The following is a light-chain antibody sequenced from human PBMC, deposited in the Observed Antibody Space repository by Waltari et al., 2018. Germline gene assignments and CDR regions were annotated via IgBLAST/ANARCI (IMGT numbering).Light chain of an antibody. CDR1: SGNIASNF. J-gene: IGLJ3*02. CDR2: EDD. CDR3: QSFDMSNWV. V-gene: IGLV6-57*04. Sequence: NFMLTQPHSVSESPMKTVTISCTRSSGNIASNFLQWYQPRPGSAPTTVIYEDDQRPSGVPDRFSGSIDTSSNSASLTISGLKTDDEADYYCQSFDMSNWVFGGGTKLTVL.